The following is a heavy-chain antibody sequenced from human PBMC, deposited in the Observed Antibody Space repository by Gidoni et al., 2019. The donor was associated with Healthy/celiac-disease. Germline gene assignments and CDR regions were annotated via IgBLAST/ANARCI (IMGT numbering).Heavy chain of an antibody. Sequence: EVQLVQSGAEEKKPGESLTISCTGSGYSFTSYWIGWVRQMHGKGLEWMGIIYPGDSDTRYSPSFQGQVTISADKSISTAYLQWSSLKASDTAMYYCVTTTVVTPAVDDAFDIWGQGTMVTGSS. V-gene: IGHV5-51*03. CDR3: VTTTVVTPAVDDAFDI. D-gene: IGHD4-17*01. J-gene: IGHJ3*02. CDR2: IYPGDSDT. CDR1: GYSFTSYW.